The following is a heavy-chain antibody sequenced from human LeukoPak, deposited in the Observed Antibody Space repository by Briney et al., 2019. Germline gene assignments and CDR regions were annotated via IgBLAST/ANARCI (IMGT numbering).Heavy chain of an antibody. CDR2: ISGSGGGT. V-gene: IGHV3-23*01. Sequence: GGSLRLSCAASGFTFSSYAMSWVRQAPGKGLEWVSSISGSGGGTYYTDSVKGRFTISRDNSKNTLYLQINSLRAEDTAVYYCAKDPNNWYPEYYFDFWGQGTLVTVSS. D-gene: IGHD1-1*01. J-gene: IGHJ4*02. CDR3: AKDPNNWYPEYYFDF. CDR1: GFTFSSYA.